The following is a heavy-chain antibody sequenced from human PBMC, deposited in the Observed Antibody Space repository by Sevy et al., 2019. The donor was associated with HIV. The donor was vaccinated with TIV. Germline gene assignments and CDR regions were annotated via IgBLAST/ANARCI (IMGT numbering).Heavy chain of an antibody. V-gene: IGHV3-30-3*01. CDR1: GFTLSNYD. CDR2: ISYDGSNK. J-gene: IGHJ4*02. D-gene: IGHD3-22*01. Sequence: GGSLRLSCATSGFTLSNYDMHWVRQAPGKGLEWVAIISYDGSNKYSADSVKGRFTISRDNSKNTLYLHMNTLRPEDTAVYYCARGCYYYDSSGYLNYWGQGSLVTVSS. CDR3: ARGCYYYDSSGYLNY.